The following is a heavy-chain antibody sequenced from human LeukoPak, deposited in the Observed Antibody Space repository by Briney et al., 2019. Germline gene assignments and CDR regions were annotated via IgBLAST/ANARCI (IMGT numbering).Heavy chain of an antibody. Sequence: GGSLRLSCAASGFTFSNYWMKWVRQAPGKGLEWVAFIRYDGSNKYYADSVKGRFTISRDNSKNTLYLQMNSLRAEDTAVYYCAKDKSAILYYYYYYMDVWGKGTTVTVSS. J-gene: IGHJ6*03. CDR2: IRYDGSNK. D-gene: IGHD5/OR15-5a*01. CDR1: GFTFSNYW. CDR3: AKDKSAILYYYYYYMDV. V-gene: IGHV3-30*02.